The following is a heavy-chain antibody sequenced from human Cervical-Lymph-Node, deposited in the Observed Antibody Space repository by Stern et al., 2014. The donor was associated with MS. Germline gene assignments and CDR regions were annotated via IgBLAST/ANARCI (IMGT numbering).Heavy chain of an antibody. D-gene: IGHD2-15*01. V-gene: IGHV1-18*01. CDR3: ARGGRSYCSGGSCYSGY. CDR2: ISAYNGNT. J-gene: IGHJ4*02. CDR1: GYPFTSYG. Sequence: QVQLVQSGAEVQNPPPPPPPPRTASGYPFTSYGIRWVRQAPGQGLEWMGWISAYNGNTNYAQKLQGRVTMTTDTSTSTAYMELRSLRSDDTAVYYCARGGRSYCSGGSCYSGYWGQGTLVTVSS.